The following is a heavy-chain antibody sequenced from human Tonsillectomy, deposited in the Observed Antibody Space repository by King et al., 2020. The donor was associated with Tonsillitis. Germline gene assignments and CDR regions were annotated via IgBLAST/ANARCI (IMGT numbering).Heavy chain of an antibody. Sequence: DVQLVESGGGLVKPGGSLRLSCAASGSTFSYAWMSWVRQAPGKGLEWVGRIKSKTDDGTTDYAAPVKGRFTISRDDSKKTLYLQMNSLKSDDTAVYYCSAGLGSPDHDYWGQGTLVTVSS. CDR3: SAGLGSPDHDY. V-gene: IGHV3-15*01. J-gene: IGHJ4*02. D-gene: IGHD6-19*01. CDR1: GSTFSYAW. CDR2: IKSKTDDGTT.